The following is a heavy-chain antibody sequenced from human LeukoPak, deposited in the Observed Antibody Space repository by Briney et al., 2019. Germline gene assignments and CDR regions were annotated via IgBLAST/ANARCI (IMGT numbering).Heavy chain of an antibody. J-gene: IGHJ4*02. Sequence: GGSLRLSCAASGLTFSSYSMNWVRQAPGKGLEWVSYIGSSSGTIYYADSVKGRFIISRDNAKDSLFLQMNSLRDEDTAVYYCARDYDSSGYQSDYFDYWGQGTLVTVSS. CDR1: GLTFSSYS. D-gene: IGHD3-22*01. V-gene: IGHV3-48*02. CDR2: IGSSSGTI. CDR3: ARDYDSSGYQSDYFDY.